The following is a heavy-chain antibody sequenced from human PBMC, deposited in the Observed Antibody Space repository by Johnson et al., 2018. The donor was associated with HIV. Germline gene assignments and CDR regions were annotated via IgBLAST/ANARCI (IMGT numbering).Heavy chain of an antibody. V-gene: IGHV3-NL1*01. CDR2: IGSAGDT. Sequence: QVQLVESGGGVVQPGGSLRLSCAASGFTFSSYGMHWVRQAPGKGLEWVSAIGSAGDTYYADSVKGRFTISRDNAKNSLYLQMNSLRAEDTAVYYWSSLYVFDIWGQGTMVTVSS. CDR3: SSLYVFDI. J-gene: IGHJ3*02. CDR1: GFTFSSYG.